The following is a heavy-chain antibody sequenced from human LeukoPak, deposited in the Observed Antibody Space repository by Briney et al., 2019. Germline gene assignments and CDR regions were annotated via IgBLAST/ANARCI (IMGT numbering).Heavy chain of an antibody. CDR3: ARRGLREAPPSSYYSSSWNRDVYYYYYMDV. CDR1: GGSISSYY. V-gene: IGHV4-4*09. D-gene: IGHD6-13*01. J-gene: IGHJ6*03. Sequence: SETLSLTCTVSGGSISSYYWSWIRQPPGKGLEWIGYIYTSGSTNYNPSRKSRVTISVDTSKNQFSLKLSSVTAADTAVYYCARRGLREAPPSSYYSSSWNRDVYYYYYMDVWGKGTTVTVSS. CDR2: IYTSGST.